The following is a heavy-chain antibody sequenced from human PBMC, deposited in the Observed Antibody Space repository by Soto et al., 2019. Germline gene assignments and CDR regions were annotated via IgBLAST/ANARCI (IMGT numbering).Heavy chain of an antibody. CDR2: ISSSSSYI. V-gene: IGHV3-21*01. D-gene: IGHD3-22*01. CDR3: ASAEGSYYDSSGPNYYYYGMDV. CDR1: GFTFSSYS. J-gene: IGHJ6*02. Sequence: GGSLRLSCAASGFTFSSYSMNWVRQAPGKXLEWVSSISSSSSYIYYADSVKGRFTISRDNAKNSLYLQMNSLRAEDTAVYYCASAEGSYYDSSGPNYYYYGMDVWGQGTTVTVSS.